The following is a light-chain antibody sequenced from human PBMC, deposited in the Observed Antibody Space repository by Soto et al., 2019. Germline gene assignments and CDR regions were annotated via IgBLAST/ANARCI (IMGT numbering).Light chain of an antibody. J-gene: IGLJ2*01. V-gene: IGLV2-14*03. CDR1: SSDVGDHNS. CDR2: AVS. Sequence: QSALTQRASVSGSPGQSITISCTGTSSDVGDHNSVSWYQQQPGKAPKLMIYAVSNRPSGVSNRFSGSKSGNTASLTISGLQAENEADYYCGSYTTSTTVIFGGGTKHTLL. CDR3: GSYTTSTTVI.